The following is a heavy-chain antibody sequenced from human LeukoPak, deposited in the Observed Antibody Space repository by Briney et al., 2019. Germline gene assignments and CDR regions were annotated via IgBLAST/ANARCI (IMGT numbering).Heavy chain of an antibody. J-gene: IGHJ4*02. D-gene: IGHD3-22*01. CDR2: IYHSGST. CDR3: ATPYYYDSSGYENFDY. CDR1: GYSISSGYY. Sequence: SETLSLTCTVSGYSISSGYYWGWIRQPPGKGLEWIGSIYHSGSTYYNPSLKSRVTISVDTSKNQFSLKLSSVTAADTAVYYCATPYYYDSSGYENFDYWGQGTLVTVSS. V-gene: IGHV4-38-2*02.